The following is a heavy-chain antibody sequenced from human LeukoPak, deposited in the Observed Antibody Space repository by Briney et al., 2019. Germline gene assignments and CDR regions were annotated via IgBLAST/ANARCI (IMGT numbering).Heavy chain of an antibody. D-gene: IGHD6-13*01. CDR3: ARRIAAAGKGNYFDY. CDR2: ISGYNGNT. Sequence: ASVKVSCKASGYTFTTYGINWVRQAPGQGLEWMGWISGYNGNTNYAQKLQGRVTMTTDTSTSTAYMELRSLRSDDTAVYYCARRIAAAGKGNYFDYWGQGILVTVSS. V-gene: IGHV1-18*01. J-gene: IGHJ4*02. CDR1: GYTFTTYG.